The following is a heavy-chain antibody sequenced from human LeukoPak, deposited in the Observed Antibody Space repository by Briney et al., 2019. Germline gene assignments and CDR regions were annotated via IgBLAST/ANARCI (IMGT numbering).Heavy chain of an antibody. CDR1: GYTFTSYY. CDR2: INPSGGST. D-gene: IGHD6-6*01. CDR3: ARDPSSGGIAARFDY. J-gene: IGHJ4*02. Sequence: ASVKVSCKASGYTFTSYYMHWVRQAPGQGLEWMGIINPSGGSTSYAQKFQGRVTMTRDTSTSTVYMELSSLRSEDTAVYYCARDPSSGGIAARFDYWGREPWSPSPQ. V-gene: IGHV1-46*01.